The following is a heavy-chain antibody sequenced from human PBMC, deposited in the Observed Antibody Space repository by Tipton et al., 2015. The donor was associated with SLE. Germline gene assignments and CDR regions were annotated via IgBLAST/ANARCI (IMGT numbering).Heavy chain of an antibody. J-gene: IGHJ6*02. CDR3: ARDRVSGDYGLPADGMYV. CDR1: GFTFEDYG. Sequence: SLSLSCAASGFTFEDYGMSWVRQAPGKGLEWVSGIDWIGGRTAYADSVKGRFTISRDNARNSLYLQMNSLRAEDTAFYYCARDRVSGDYGLPADGMYVWGQGTTVTVSS. V-gene: IGHV3-20*04. D-gene: IGHD4-17*01. CDR2: IDWIGGRT.